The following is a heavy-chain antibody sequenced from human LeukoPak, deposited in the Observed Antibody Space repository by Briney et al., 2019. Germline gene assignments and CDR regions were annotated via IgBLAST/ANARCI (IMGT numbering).Heavy chain of an antibody. CDR1: GFTFSSYA. CDR2: INGSGGST. CDR3: AKVGLRYYDILTGSMGHQYYFDY. V-gene: IGHV3-23*01. Sequence: GGSLRLSCAASGFTFSSYAMSWVRHAPGKGLEWVSAINGSGGSTYYADSVKGRFTISRDKSKNTLYLQMNSLRAEDTAVYYCAKVGLRYYDILTGSMGHQYYFDYWGQGTLVTVSS. J-gene: IGHJ4*02. D-gene: IGHD3-9*01.